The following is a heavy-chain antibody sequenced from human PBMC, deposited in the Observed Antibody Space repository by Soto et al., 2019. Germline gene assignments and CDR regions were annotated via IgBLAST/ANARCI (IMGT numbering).Heavy chain of an antibody. CDR2: ISGYNGNT. D-gene: IGHD3-16*01. V-gene: IGHV1-18*01. CDR1: GYTFSMSG. CDR3: ARGGYYDNVWGKLSHYGLDV. J-gene: IGHJ6*02. Sequence: ASVKVSCKSSGYTFSMSGISWVRQAPGQGLEWMGWISGYNGNTNYEQKFQDRVTMTADTSTRTVYMQLRSLKSDDTAVYYCARGGYYDNVWGKLSHYGLDVWGQGTSVTVSS.